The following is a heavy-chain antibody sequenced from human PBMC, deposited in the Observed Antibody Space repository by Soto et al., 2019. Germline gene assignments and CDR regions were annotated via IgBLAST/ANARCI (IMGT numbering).Heavy chain of an antibody. D-gene: IGHD5-12*01. V-gene: IGHV4-39*01. J-gene: IGHJ4*02. Sequence: SVTLSLTCTVSGGSISSSSYYWGWIRQPPGKGLEWIGSIYYSGSTYYNPSLKSRVTISVDTSKNQCSLKLSSVPAADTAVYYCARYVDIVATITPGFDYWGKGTLFTVSS. CDR3: ARYVDIVATITPGFDY. CDR1: GGSISSSSYY. CDR2: IYYSGST.